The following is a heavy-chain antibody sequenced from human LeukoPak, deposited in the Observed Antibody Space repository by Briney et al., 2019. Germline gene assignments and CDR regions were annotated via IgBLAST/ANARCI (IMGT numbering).Heavy chain of an antibody. J-gene: IGHJ4*02. CDR1: GFTFSHYG. CDR2: IWYDGSNE. V-gene: IGHV3-33*03. CDR3: TKESERGGPVGATRWPPDY. Sequence: GGSLRLSCAASGFTFSHYGMHWVRQAPGKGLEWVAVIWYDGSNEYYADSVKGQFTISRDNSKNTLYLQMNSLRAEDTAVYYCTKESERGGPVGATRWPPDYWGQGTLVTVSS. D-gene: IGHD1-26*01.